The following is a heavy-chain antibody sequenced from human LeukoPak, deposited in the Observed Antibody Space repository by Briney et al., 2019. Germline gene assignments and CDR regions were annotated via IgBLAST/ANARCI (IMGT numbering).Heavy chain of an antibody. CDR1: GGSISSGGYS. CDR2: IYHSGST. V-gene: IGHV4-30-2*01. D-gene: IGHD3-10*01. CDR3: ARGDGSGSYALTR. J-gene: IGHJ4*02. Sequence: SQTLSLTCAVSGGSISSGGYSWSWIRQPPGKGLEWIGYIYHSGSTYYNPSLKSQVTISVDRSKNQFSLKLSSVTAADTAVYYCARGDGSGSYALTRWGQGTLVTVSS.